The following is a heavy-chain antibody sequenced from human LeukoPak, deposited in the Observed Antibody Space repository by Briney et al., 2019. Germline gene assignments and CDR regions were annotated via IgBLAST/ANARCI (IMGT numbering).Heavy chain of an antibody. CDR1: GYTFTGYY. J-gene: IGHJ2*01. Sequence: GASVKVSCKASGYTFTGYYMHWVRQAPGQGLEWMGWINPSSGGSKYAQKFQGRVTMTTDTSITTAYMELSSLRSDDTAVYYCAREGREGWYFDLWGRGTLVTVSS. CDR3: AREGREGWYFDL. CDR2: INPSSGGS. V-gene: IGHV1-2*02.